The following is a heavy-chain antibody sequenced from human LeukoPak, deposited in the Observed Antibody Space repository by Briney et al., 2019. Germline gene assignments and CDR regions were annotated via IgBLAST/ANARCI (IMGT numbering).Heavy chain of an antibody. CDR2: ISAYTGRT. CDR1: GYTFTAYD. Sequence: APVKVSCKGSGYTFTAYDIIWVRQAPGQGLECVGLISAYTGRTEYAQKFQGRVIMTTDSATSTAYMELRSLRSDDTGVYYCARDEFGRIGVGVYWGQGTPVTVSA. V-gene: IGHV1-18*01. D-gene: IGHD1-26*01. J-gene: IGHJ4*02. CDR3: ARDEFGRIGVGVY.